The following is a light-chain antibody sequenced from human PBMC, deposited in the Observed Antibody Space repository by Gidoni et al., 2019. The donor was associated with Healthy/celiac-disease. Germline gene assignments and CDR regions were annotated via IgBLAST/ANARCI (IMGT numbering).Light chain of an antibody. CDR3: QPYGSSSYT. J-gene: IGKJ2*01. V-gene: IGKV3-20*01. Sequence: CRASQSVSSSYLAWYQQKPGQAPRLLIYGASSRATGIPDRFSGSGSGTDFTLTISRLEPEDFAVYYCQPYGSSSYTFGQGTKLEIK. CDR2: GAS. CDR1: QSVSSSY.